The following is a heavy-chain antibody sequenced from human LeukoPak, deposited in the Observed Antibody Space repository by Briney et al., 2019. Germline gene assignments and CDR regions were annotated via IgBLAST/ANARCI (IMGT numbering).Heavy chain of an antibody. Sequence: SETLSLPFTVSGGSMSSSSYYWGWIRPPPGKGLEWIGIISYSGRTYYNPSLESRVTISVDASKNQFSLELNSVTAADTAVYYCARDQQYHRPAGWFDPWGQGTLVTVSS. CDR3: ARDQQYHRPAGWFDP. D-gene: IGHD1-14*01. J-gene: IGHJ5*02. CDR1: GGSMSSSSYY. CDR2: ISYSGRT. V-gene: IGHV4-39*01.